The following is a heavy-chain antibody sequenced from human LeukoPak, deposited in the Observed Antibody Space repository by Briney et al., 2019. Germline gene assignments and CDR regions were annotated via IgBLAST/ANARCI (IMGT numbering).Heavy chain of an antibody. CDR1: GFTFSSYG. CDR2: ISYDGSNK. J-gene: IGHJ4*02. D-gene: IGHD3-10*01. CDR3: ARYSSGSLLDY. V-gene: IGHV3-30*03. Sequence: GRSLRLSRAASGFTFSSYGMHWVRQAPGKGLEWVAVISYDGSNKYYADSVKGRFTISRDNSKNTLYLQMNSLRAEDTAVYYCARYSSGSLLDYWGQGTLVTVSS.